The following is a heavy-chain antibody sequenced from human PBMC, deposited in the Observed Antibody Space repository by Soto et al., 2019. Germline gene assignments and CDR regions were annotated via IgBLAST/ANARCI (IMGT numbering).Heavy chain of an antibody. Sequence: QVQLQESGPGLVKPSETLSLTCTVSGGSINDYYWGWIRQPAGKGLEWIGRIYTSGSTDYNPSLKSRVTISIDTSKNQFYLKVTSMTAADTAVYYCPRERREEIHDGYDLDCWGQGTLVTVSS. CDR3: PRERREEIHDGYDLDC. V-gene: IGHV4-4*07. D-gene: IGHD5-12*01. CDR1: GGSINDYY. CDR2: IYTSGST. J-gene: IGHJ4*02.